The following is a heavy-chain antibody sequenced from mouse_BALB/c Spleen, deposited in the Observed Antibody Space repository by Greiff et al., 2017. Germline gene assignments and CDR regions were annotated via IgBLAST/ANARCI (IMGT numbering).Heavy chain of an antibody. CDR3: TRWAYGYDAMDY. Sequence: LQQPGSELVRPGASVKLSCKASGYTFTSYWMHWVKQRHGQGLEWIGNIYPGSGSTNYDEKFKSKGTLTVDTSSSTAYMHLSSLTSEDSAVYYCTRWAYGYDAMDYWGQGTSVTVSS. V-gene: IGHV1S22*01. CDR2: IYPGSGST. D-gene: IGHD1-2*01. CDR1: GYTFTSYW. J-gene: IGHJ4*01.